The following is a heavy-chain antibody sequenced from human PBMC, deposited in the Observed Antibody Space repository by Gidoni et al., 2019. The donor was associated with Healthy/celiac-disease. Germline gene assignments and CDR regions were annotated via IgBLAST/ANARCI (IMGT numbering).Heavy chain of an antibody. CDR2: IKSKTDGGTT. CDR1: GFTFSNAW. CDR3: TRRVFGGDNYYYGMDV. V-gene: IGHV3-15*01. Sequence: EVQLVESGGGLVKPGGSLRLSCAASGFTFSNAWMSWVRQAPGKGLEWVGRIKSKTDGGTTDYAAPVKGRFTISRDDSKNTLYLQMNSLKTEDTAVFYCTRRVFGGDNYYYGMDVWGQGTTVTVSS. D-gene: IGHD3-3*01. J-gene: IGHJ6*02.